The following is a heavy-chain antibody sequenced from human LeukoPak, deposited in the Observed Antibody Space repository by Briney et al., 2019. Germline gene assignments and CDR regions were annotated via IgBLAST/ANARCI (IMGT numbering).Heavy chain of an antibody. CDR1: GFTFSTYA. CDR3: ARDTSYYYDSSGYIL. D-gene: IGHD3-22*01. J-gene: IGHJ3*01. Sequence: PGGSLRLSCSASGFTFSTYAMHWVRQAPGKGLEYVSAISSNGGSTYYADSVKGRFTISRDNSKNTLYIQMSSLRAEDTAVYYCARDTSYYYDSSGYILWGQGTMVTVSS. V-gene: IGHV3-64D*06. CDR2: ISSNGGST.